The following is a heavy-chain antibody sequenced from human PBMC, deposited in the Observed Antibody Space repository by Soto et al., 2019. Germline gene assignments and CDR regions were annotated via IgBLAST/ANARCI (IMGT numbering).Heavy chain of an antibody. CDR2: INHSGST. Sequence: SETLSLTCAVYGGSFSGYYWSWIRQPPGKGLEWIGEINHSGSTNYNPSLKSRVTISVDTSKNQFSLKLSSVTAADTAVYYCARGRGVQAYSYGYLRYYYHYMDVWGKGTTVTVSS. CDR3: ARGRGVQAYSYGYLRYYYHYMDV. D-gene: IGHD5-18*01. CDR1: GGSFSGYY. V-gene: IGHV4-34*01. J-gene: IGHJ6*03.